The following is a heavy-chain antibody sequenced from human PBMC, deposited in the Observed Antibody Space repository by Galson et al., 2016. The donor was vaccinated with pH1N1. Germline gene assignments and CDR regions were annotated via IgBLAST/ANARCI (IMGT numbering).Heavy chain of an antibody. J-gene: IGHJ4*02. V-gene: IGHV3-23*01. CDR3: AKAYSSSSGYSFEY. D-gene: IGHD6-6*01. Sequence: SLRLSCAASGLTFSSYAMHWVRQAPGRGLEWVSTITGSGGSTYYPDSVKGRFTISRDNSKNTLYLQMNSLRAEDTAVYHCAKAYSSSSGYSFEYWGQGALVTVSS. CDR2: ITGSGGST. CDR1: GLTFSSYA.